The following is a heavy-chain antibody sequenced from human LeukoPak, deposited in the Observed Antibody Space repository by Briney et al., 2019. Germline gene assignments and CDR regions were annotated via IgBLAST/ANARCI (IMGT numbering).Heavy chain of an antibody. CDR2: IGIRGDT. CDR3: ARGGIQVSGIDEFDY. V-gene: IGHV3-13*01. J-gene: IGHJ4*02. CDR1: GFTFIDYD. D-gene: IGHD6-19*01. Sequence: QPGGSLRLSCAASGFTFIDYDMHWVRQVIGKGLEWVSAIGIRGDTHYSGSVKGRFTISRENAESSLYLQTNSLRAEDTAVYYCARGGIQVSGIDEFDYWGQGTLVTVSS.